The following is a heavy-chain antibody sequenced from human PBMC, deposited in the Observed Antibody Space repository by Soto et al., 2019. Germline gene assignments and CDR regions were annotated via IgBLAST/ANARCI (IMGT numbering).Heavy chain of an antibody. CDR1: GDSISSGGYS. J-gene: IGHJ4*02. Sequence: QLQLQESGSGLVKPSQTLSLTCAVSGDSISSGGYSWSWIRQPPGKGLEWIGYIYHSGSTYYNPSLKSRVTISVDRYKNQFSLKLSSVTAADTAVYYCARAFRLKQWLFDYWGQGTLVTVSS. CDR3: ARAFRLKQWLFDY. V-gene: IGHV4-30-2*01. CDR2: IYHSGST. D-gene: IGHD6-19*01.